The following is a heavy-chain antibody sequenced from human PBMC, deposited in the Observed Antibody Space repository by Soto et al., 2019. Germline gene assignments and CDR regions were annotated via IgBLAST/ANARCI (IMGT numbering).Heavy chain of an antibody. J-gene: IGHJ4*03. Sequence: QMQLEESGPGLVKPSETLSLTCAVSGASIIPEQRWTWVRRTPWKGVEWIGEIHPSGITSTNPSLMNRVTMSVYQARNQFFPDLSSVTAADTAVYYCARGFGWYAMDHWGQGTVVIV. CDR1: GASIIPEQR. D-gene: IGHD6-19*01. V-gene: IGHV4-4*02. CDR2: IHPSGIT. CDR3: ARGFGWYAMDH.